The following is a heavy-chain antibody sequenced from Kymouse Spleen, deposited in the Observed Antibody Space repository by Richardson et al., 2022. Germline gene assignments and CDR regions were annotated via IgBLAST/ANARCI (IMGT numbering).Heavy chain of an antibody. V-gene: IGHV4-34*01. J-gene: IGHJ4*02. D-gene: IGHD6-19*01. CDR1: GGSFSGYY. CDR3: ARGIAVAGTSVHYFDY. Sequence: QVQLQQWGAGLLKPSETLSLTCAVYGGSFSGYYWSWIRQPPGKGLEWIGEINHSGSTNYNPSLKSRVTISVDTSKNQFSLKLSSVTAADTAVYYCARGIAVAGTSVHYFDYWGQGTLVTVSS. CDR2: INHSGST.